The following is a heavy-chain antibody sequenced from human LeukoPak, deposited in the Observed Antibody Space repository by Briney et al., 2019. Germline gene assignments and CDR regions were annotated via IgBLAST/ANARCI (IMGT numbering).Heavy chain of an antibody. CDR1: GFTFSSYT. CDR3: ARRGASSGGLDY. J-gene: IGHJ4*02. Sequence: PGGSLRLSCVASGFTFSSYTVNWVRQAPGKGLEWVSYISYSSSTIYYADSVKGRFTISRDNAKNSLYLQMNSLRAEDTAVYYCARRGASSGGLDYWGQGTLVTVSS. V-gene: IGHV3-48*01. D-gene: IGHD6-19*01. CDR2: ISYSSSTI.